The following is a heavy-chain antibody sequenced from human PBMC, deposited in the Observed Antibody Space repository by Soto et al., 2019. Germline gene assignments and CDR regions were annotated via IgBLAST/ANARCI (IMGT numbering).Heavy chain of an antibody. CDR2: IYYSGTT. Sequence: QLQLQESGPGLVKPSETLSLTCTVSGGSISSSDYHWGWIRQPPGKGLEWIGNIYYSGTTYYNPSHTGHVSIFEDTPKIQCSLKRRSVTVADTAVYYCALVRGYDFDIWGPGTTVTVS. CDR3: ALVRGYDFDI. CDR1: GGSISSSDYH. J-gene: IGHJ3*02. V-gene: IGHV4-39*01. D-gene: IGHD6-6*01.